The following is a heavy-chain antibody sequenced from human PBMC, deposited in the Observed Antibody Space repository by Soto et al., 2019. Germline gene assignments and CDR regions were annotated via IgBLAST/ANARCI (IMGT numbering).Heavy chain of an antibody. CDR2: MSHSGGT. V-gene: IGHV4-34*01. J-gene: IGHJ3*02. Sequence: QVQLQQWGAGLLKPSETLSLTCAVYGGFVSSGSYYWSWIRQPPGKGLEWIGEMSHSGGTHFNPSLKGGVTISVDTSKKQFSLKLTSVTAADTALYYCARVERGTATTVVDAFDIWGPGTMVTVSS. CDR1: GGFVSSGSYY. D-gene: IGHD1-1*01. CDR3: ARVERGTATTVVDAFDI.